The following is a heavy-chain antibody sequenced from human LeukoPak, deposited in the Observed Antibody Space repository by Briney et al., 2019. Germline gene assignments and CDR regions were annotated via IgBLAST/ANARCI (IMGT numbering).Heavy chain of an antibody. V-gene: IGHV1-46*01. CDR2: INPSGGRT. Sequence: ASVKVSCKASGYTFTGYYMHWVRQAPGQGLEWMGWINPSGGRTTYAQKFQDRVTMTRDTSTSTVSMELSSLRSEDTAVYFCARGTVTSYPYYYYGLDVWGQGTTVTVSS. CDR3: ARGTVTSYPYYYYGLDV. J-gene: IGHJ6*02. D-gene: IGHD4-17*01. CDR1: GYTFTGYY.